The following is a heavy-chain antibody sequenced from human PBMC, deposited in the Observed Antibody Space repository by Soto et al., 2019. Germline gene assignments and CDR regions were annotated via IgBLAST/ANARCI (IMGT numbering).Heavy chain of an antibody. Sequence: PGGSLILSCAASGFTFSSYSMHWVRQAPGKGLEWVAVISYDGSNKYYADSVKGRFTISRDNSKNTLYLQMNSLRAEDTAVYYCARDATAMVTAAYYFDYWGQGTLVTVSS. CDR3: ARDATAMVTAAYYFDY. V-gene: IGHV3-30-3*01. J-gene: IGHJ4*02. D-gene: IGHD5-18*01. CDR2: ISYDGSNK. CDR1: GFTFSSYS.